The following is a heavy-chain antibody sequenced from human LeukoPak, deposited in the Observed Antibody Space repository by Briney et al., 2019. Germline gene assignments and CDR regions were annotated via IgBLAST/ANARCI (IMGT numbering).Heavy chain of an antibody. J-gene: IGHJ5*02. CDR1: GFSVSDNH. Sequence: PGGSLRLSCAASGFSVSDNHMTWVRQAPGKGLEWVSVIYSGGNTYYADSVKGRFTISRDNSKNTLYLQMNSLRAEDTAVYYCARDAPSNAATWGQGTLVTVSS. CDR3: ARDAPSNAAT. D-gene: IGHD4-11*01. V-gene: IGHV3-53*01. CDR2: IYSGGNT.